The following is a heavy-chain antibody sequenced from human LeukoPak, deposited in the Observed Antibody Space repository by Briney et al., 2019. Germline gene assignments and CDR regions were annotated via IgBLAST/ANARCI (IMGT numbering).Heavy chain of an antibody. Sequence: GSLRLSCAASGFTFSSHGMQWGRQAPGKGVEGVAGIWYDGSNKYYADSVKGRFTISRDNSKNTLYLQMDSLRAEDTAVYYCARDKRSGSYYNVDWFDPWGQGTLVTVSS. CDR2: IWYDGSNK. D-gene: IGHD3-10*01. V-gene: IGHV3-33*01. J-gene: IGHJ5*02. CDR1: GFTFSSHG. CDR3: ARDKRSGSYYNVDWFDP.